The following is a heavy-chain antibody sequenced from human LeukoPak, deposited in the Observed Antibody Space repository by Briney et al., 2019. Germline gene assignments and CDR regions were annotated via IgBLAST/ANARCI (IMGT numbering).Heavy chain of an antibody. CDR1: GFTFSSYS. V-gene: IGHV3-21*01. CDR2: ISSSSSYI. J-gene: IGHJ3*02. Sequence: GGSLRLSCAASGFTFSSYSMNWVRQAPGKGLEWVSSISSSSSYIYYADSVKGRFTISRDNAKNSLYLQMNSLRAEDTAVYYCARDHPVLRYFDWSTNDAFDIWGQGTMVTVSS. CDR3: ARDHPVLRYFDWSTNDAFDI. D-gene: IGHD3-9*01.